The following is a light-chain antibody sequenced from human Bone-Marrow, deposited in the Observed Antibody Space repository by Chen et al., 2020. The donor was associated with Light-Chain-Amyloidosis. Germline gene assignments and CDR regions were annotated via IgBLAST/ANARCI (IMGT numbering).Light chain of an antibody. CDR2: DDS. CDR1: NIGSKS. Sequence: SYLLTQPPSVSSSPGQPSRITCGGNNIGSKSVHWYQQKPGQAPVLVGYDDSDRPSGTPERFSGSNSGNTATLTISRVEAGDEADYYCQVWDSSSDHPVFGGGTKLTVL. CDR3: QVWDSSSDHPV. V-gene: IGLV3-21*02. J-gene: IGLJ2*01.